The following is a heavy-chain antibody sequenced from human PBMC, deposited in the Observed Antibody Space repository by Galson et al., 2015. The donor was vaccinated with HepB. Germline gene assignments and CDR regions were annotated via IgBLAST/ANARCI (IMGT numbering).Heavy chain of an antibody. D-gene: IGHD2-15*01. CDR3: ASGGYCSGGSCYGYYYMDV. CDR1: GYTFTSYA. Sequence: SVKVSCKASGYTFTSYAMNWVRQAPGQGLEWMGWINTNTGNPTYAQGFTGRFVFSLDTSVSTAYLQISSLKAEDTAVYYCASGGYCSGGSCYGYYYMDVWGKGTTVTVSS. V-gene: IGHV7-4-1*02. J-gene: IGHJ6*03. CDR2: INTNTGNP.